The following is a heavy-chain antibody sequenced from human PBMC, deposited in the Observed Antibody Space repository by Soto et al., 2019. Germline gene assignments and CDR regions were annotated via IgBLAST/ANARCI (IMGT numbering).Heavy chain of an antibody. CDR1: GYTFTSYD. Sequence: QVQLVQSGAEVKKPGASVKVSCKASGYTFTSYDINWVRQATGQGLEWMGWMNPNSGNTGYAQKFQGRVTMTRNTSISTAYMELSRLRSEDTAVYYCARARGGYYDSSGYYYFDYWGQGTLVTVSS. V-gene: IGHV1-8*01. J-gene: IGHJ4*02. D-gene: IGHD3-22*01. CDR2: MNPNSGNT. CDR3: ARARGGYYDSSGYYYFDY.